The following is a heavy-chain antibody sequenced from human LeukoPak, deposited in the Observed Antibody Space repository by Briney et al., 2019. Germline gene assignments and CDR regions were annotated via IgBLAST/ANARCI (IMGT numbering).Heavy chain of an antibody. D-gene: IGHD3-22*01. CDR1: GGSISSSSYY. J-gene: IGHJ4*02. CDR2: IYYSGST. V-gene: IGHV4-39*01. CDR3: ATRDDYYDSSGFDY. Sequence: SETLSLTCTVSGGSISSSSYYWGWIRQPPGKGLEWIGSIYYSGSTYYNPSLKSRVTISVGTSKNQFSLKLSSVTAADTAVYYCATRDDYYDSSGFDYWGQGTLVTVS.